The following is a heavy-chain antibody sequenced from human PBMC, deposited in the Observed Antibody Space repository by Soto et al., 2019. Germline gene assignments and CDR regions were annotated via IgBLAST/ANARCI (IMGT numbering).Heavy chain of an antibody. J-gene: IGHJ6*02. Sequence: QVQLVQSGAEVKKPGASVKVSCKASGYTFTSYGISWVRQAPGQGLEWMGWISAYNGNTNYAQKLQSRVNTTTDTSASTAYIELRSLRSDDTAVYDCGRGGRHDGSGYYLPFSSMAVWGQGTTVTVSS. V-gene: IGHV1-18*01. CDR1: GYTFTSYG. D-gene: IGHD3-22*01. CDR2: ISAYNGNT. CDR3: GRGGRHDGSGYYLPFSSMAV.